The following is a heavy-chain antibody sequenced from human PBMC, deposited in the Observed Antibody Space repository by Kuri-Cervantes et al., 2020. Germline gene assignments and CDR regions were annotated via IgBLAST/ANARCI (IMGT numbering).Heavy chain of an antibody. D-gene: IGHD4-17*01. Sequence: ASVKVSCKASGYTFTSYYMHWVRQAPGQGLEWMGIINPSGGSTSYAQKFQGRVTMTRNTSISTAYMELSSLRSEDTAVYYCARAGNAGVKYGDYWAGDYWGQGTLVTVSS. CDR1: GYTFTSYY. V-gene: IGHV1-46*01. CDR3: ARAGNAGVKYGDYWAGDY. J-gene: IGHJ4*02. CDR2: INPSGGST.